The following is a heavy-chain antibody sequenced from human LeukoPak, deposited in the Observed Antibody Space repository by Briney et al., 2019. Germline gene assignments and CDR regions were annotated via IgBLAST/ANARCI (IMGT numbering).Heavy chain of an antibody. CDR1: NYTFISYG. V-gene: IGHV1-18*01. CDR2: ISAYNGNT. Sequence: ASVKVSCKASNYTFISYGISWVRQAPGQGLEWMGWISAYNGNTNYAQKLQGRVTMTTDTSTSTAYMELRSLRSDDTAVYYCARYYGSGMYYYYMDVWGKGTTVTISS. J-gene: IGHJ6*03. D-gene: IGHD3-10*01. CDR3: ARYYGSGMYYYYMDV.